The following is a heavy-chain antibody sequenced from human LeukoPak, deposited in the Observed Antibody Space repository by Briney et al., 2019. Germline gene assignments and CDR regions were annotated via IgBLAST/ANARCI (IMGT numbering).Heavy chain of an antibody. CDR3: ARPMNTGGSGSHYRPLDY. V-gene: IGHV3-7*01. Sequence: GGSLRLSCAASGFTFSSYWMSWVRQAPGKGLEWVANLSQDGSEKYYVDSVKGRFTISRDNAQNSLYLQMNSLRAEDTAVYYCARPMNTGGSGSHYRPLDYWGQGTLVTVSS. J-gene: IGHJ4*02. CDR1: GFTFSSYW. CDR2: LSQDGSEK. D-gene: IGHD3-10*01.